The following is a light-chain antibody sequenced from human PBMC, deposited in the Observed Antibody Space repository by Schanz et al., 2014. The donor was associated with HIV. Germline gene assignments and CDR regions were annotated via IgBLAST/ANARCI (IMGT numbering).Light chain of an antibody. V-gene: IGLV2-14*03. CDR3: YSYVGTTAVV. CDR2: DVS. J-gene: IGLJ2*01. CDR1: SGDVGSYNY. Sequence: QSALTQPASVSGSPGQSISISCTGTSGDVGSYNYVSWYQQHPGKAPKLMIYDVSNRPSGVSSRFSGSKSGSTASLTISGXXXEDEADYYCYSYVGTTAVVFGGGTKLTVL.